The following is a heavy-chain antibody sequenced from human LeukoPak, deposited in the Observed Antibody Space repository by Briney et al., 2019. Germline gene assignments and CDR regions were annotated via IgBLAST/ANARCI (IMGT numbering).Heavy chain of an antibody. D-gene: IGHD1-26*01. Sequence: SQTLSLTCAISGDSVSSNSAAWNWIRQSPSRGLEWLGKTYYRSKWYNDYAVSVKSRITANADTSKSQISLQLTSVTPEDTAVYYCARETPPSGIEGAIRFDYWGQGTLVTVSS. V-gene: IGHV6-1*01. J-gene: IGHJ4*02. CDR2: TYYRSKWYN. CDR3: ARETPPSGIEGAIRFDY. CDR1: GDSVSSNSAA.